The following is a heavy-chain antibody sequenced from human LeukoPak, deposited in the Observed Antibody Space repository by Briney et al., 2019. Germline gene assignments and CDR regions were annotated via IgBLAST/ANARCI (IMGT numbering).Heavy chain of an antibody. CDR1: GFTLGTYI. J-gene: IGHJ3*02. V-gene: IGHV3-30-3*01. CDR2: VASDGSQT. CDR3: ARERQDTIVHSGAFDI. D-gene: IGHD3-10*01. Sequence: PGGSLRLSCGASGFTLGTYIMHWVRQAPGKGLKGVAAVASDGSQTFYIESVRGRFTISRDNSKNTLYLQMNTLRAEDTAVYFCARERQDTIVHSGAFDIRGQGTMVTVSS.